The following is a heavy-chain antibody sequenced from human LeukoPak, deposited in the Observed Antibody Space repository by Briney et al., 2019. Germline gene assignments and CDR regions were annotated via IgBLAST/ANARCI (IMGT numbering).Heavy chain of an antibody. V-gene: IGHV4-59*08. CDR2: IYYTGSA. D-gene: IGHD2-15*01. CDR1: GASISSDY. J-gene: IGHJ4*02. Sequence: SETLSLTCTVSGASISSDYWSWVRQPPGKGLEWLGYIYYTGSADYNPPLKSRLTMSVDTSKNQFSLKLSSVTAADAAVYYCARRGAFNALNCWGRGTLVTVSS. CDR3: ARRGAFNALNC.